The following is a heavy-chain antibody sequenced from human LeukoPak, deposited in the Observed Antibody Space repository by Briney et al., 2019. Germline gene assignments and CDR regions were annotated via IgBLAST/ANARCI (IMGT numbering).Heavy chain of an antibody. CDR3: ARGLDYGGDY. CDR2: IYYSGST. J-gene: IGHJ4*02. CDR1: GGSISSYY. V-gene: IGHV4-59*08. D-gene: IGHD4-17*01. Sequence: SETLSLTCTVSGGSISSYYWSWIRQPPGKGLEWIGYIYYSGSTNYNPSLKSRVTMSVDTSKNQFSLKLSSVTAADTAVYYCARGLDYGGDYWGQGTLVTVSS.